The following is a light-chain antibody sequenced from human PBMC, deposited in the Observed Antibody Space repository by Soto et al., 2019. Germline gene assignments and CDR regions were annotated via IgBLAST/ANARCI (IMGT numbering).Light chain of an antibody. CDR2: KAS. V-gene: IGKV1-5*03. J-gene: IGKJ2*01. CDR1: QSISSW. CDR3: QQYTRGYT. Sequence: DIQMTQSPSTLSASVGDRVTITCRASQSISSWLAWYQQKPGKAPKLLIYKASSLESGVPSRFSGSGSGTEFTLTTSSLQPDDFATYYCQQYTRGYTFGQGTKLEIK.